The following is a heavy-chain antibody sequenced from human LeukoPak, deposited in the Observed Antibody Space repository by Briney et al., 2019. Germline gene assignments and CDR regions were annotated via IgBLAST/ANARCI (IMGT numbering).Heavy chain of an antibody. Sequence: GGSLRLSCAASGFTFSSYGMHWVRQAPGKGLEWVVVISYDGSNKYYADSVKGRFTISRDNSKNTLYLQMNSLRAEDTAVYYCAKDYCGGDCSTFDYWGQGTLVTVSS. CDR2: ISYDGSNK. J-gene: IGHJ4*02. V-gene: IGHV3-30*18. CDR1: GFTFSSYG. D-gene: IGHD2-21*02. CDR3: AKDYCGGDCSTFDY.